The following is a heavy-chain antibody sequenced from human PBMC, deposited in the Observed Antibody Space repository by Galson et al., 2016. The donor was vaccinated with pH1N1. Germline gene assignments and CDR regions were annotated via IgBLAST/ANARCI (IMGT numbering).Heavy chain of an antibody. J-gene: IGHJ3*02. V-gene: IGHV3-23*01. CDR2: ISGPHSIT. CDR1: GFTFRTFA. D-gene: IGHD6-13*01. CDR3: AREGAGNSKYAFDI. Sequence: SLRLSCAASGFTFRTFAMSWVRQAPGKGLEWVSSISGPHSITNHADSVKGRFTISRDNSKNTLHLQMNSLRAEDTAVFYCAREGAGNSKYAFDIWGQGTMVTVSS.